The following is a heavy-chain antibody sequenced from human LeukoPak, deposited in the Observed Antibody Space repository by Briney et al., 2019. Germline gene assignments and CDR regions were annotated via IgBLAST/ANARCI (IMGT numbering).Heavy chain of an antibody. V-gene: IGHV1-2*02. Sequence: ASVKVSCKASGYTFTDYYMHWVRQAPGQGLEWMGWINPNSGGTNYAQEFQDRVTMTRDTSISTDYMELSRLRSADTAVYYCARSPHILTGENFDYWGQGTLVTVSS. CDR3: ARSPHILTGENFDY. CDR1: GYTFTDYY. J-gene: IGHJ4*02. CDR2: INPNSGGT. D-gene: IGHD3-9*01.